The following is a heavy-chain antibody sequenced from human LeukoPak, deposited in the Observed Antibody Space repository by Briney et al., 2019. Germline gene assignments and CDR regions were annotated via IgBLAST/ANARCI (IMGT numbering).Heavy chain of an antibody. V-gene: IGHV4-34*01. D-gene: IGHD4-17*01. CDR2: VNHSGST. CDR1: GGSFSGYY. J-gene: IGHJ4*02. CDR3: ARVRPTVTRYYFDY. Sequence: PSETLSLTCAVYGGSFSGYYWSWIRQPPGKGLEWIGEVNHSGSTNYNPSLKSRVTISVDTSKNQFSLKLSSVTAEDTAVYYCARVRPTVTRYYFDYWGQGTLVTVSS.